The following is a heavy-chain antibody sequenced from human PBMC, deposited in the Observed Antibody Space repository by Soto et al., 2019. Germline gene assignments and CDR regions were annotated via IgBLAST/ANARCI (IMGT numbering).Heavy chain of an antibody. Sequence: QVQLQQWGAGLLKPSETLSLTCAVYGGSFSGYYWSWIRQPPGKGLEWIGEINHSGSTNYNPSLKRRVTVSVDTSKNQFSLKLSSVTAADTAVYCCARRSYSYVPRDAFDIWGQGTMVTVSS. J-gene: IGHJ3*02. CDR1: GGSFSGYY. V-gene: IGHV4-34*01. D-gene: IGHD5-18*01. CDR2: INHSGST. CDR3: ARRSYSYVPRDAFDI.